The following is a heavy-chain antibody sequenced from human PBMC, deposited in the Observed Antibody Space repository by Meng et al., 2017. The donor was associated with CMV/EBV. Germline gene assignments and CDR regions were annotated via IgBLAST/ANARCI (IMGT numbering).Heavy chain of an antibody. J-gene: IGHJ6*02. D-gene: IGHD1-1*01. CDR3: AKNTTGTVYHYYGMDV. CDR2: ISAYNGNT. CDR1: GYTFTSYG. V-gene: IGHV1-18*01. Sequence: ASVKVSCKASGYTFTSYGISWVRQAPGQGLEWMGWISAYNGNTNYAQKLQGRVTMTTDTSTSTAYMELRSLRSDDTAVYYCAKNTTGTVYHYYGMDVWGQGTTVTVSS.